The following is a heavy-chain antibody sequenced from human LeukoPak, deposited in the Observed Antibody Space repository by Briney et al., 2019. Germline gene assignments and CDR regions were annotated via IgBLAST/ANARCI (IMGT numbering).Heavy chain of an antibody. D-gene: IGHD2-2*01. V-gene: IGHV1-2*04. J-gene: IGHJ4*02. Sequence: ASVKLSCKASGYTFTGYYMHWVRQAPGQRLGRMGWINPNSGGSYSAQKFQGWVTMTTDTSISTAYMELSRLTSDDTAVYYCARANALYCSSTSCLFDYWGQGTLVTVSS. CDR2: INPNSGGS. CDR1: GYTFTGYY. CDR3: ARANALYCSSTSCLFDY.